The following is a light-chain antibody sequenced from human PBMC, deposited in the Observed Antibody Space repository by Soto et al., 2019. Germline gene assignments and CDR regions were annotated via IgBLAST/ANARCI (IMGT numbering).Light chain of an antibody. J-gene: IGKJ2*01. CDR2: AAS. Sequence: EIVLTQSPGTLSLSPGERATLSCRASQSISSSYLAWYQQRPGQAPRLLIYAASSRATGIPDRFSGGGSATDFTLTVSRLGPEDFAVYYCQQYGSSPRTFGQGTKVDIK. V-gene: IGKV3-20*01. CDR1: QSISSSY. CDR3: QQYGSSPRT.